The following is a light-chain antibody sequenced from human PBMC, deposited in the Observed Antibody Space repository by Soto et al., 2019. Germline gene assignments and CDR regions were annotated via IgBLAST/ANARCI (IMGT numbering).Light chain of an antibody. Sequence: DIQMTQSPSTLSASVGDRVTLSCRASQSISSWLAWYQQKPGKAPKLLIYDASSLESGVPSRFSGSGSGTEFTLTISSLQPDDFATYYCQQYKSHSWTFGQGTKVDI. CDR1: QSISSW. V-gene: IGKV1-5*01. CDR2: DAS. CDR3: QQYKSHSWT. J-gene: IGKJ1*01.